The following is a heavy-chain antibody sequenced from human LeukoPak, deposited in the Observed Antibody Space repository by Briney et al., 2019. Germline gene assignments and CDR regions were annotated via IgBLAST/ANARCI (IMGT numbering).Heavy chain of an antibody. J-gene: IGHJ4*02. CDR1: GLTFSSDS. CDR3: ARGSTSPLDY. Sequence: GGSLRLSCAASGLTFSSDSMSWVRHTPRRGLEWVSVIYTGGSTCYADPVKGRYTISRDNSKNTVYLQMNSLRAEDTALYYCARGSTSPLDYWGQGTLVTVSS. CDR2: IYTGGST. V-gene: IGHV3-53*01.